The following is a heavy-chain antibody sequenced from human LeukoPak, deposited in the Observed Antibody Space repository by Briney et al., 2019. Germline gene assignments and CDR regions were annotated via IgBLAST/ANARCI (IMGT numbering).Heavy chain of an antibody. CDR3: TNYYDSSGYPRVDY. J-gene: IGHJ4*02. Sequence: GGSLRLSCTASGFTFGDYAMSWVRQAPGKGLEWVGFIRSKAYGGTTEYAASVKGRFTISRDDSKSIAYLQMNSLKTEDTAVYYCTNYYDSSGYPRVDYWGQGTLVTVSS. D-gene: IGHD3-22*01. CDR1: GFTFGDYA. CDR2: IRSKAYGGTT. V-gene: IGHV3-49*04.